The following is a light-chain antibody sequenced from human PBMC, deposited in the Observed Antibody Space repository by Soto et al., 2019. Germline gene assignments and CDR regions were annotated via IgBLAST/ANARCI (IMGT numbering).Light chain of an antibody. CDR3: MQALQTPLT. Sequence: DIVMTQSPFSLPVTPGEPASISCRSSQSLLHTNGYNYLDWYLQKPGQSPQLLIYLGSNRASGVPDRFSCSGSGTDFTLKISRVEAEDVGVYYCMQALQTPLTFGGGTKVEIK. CDR2: LGS. CDR1: QSLLHTNGYNY. J-gene: IGKJ4*01. V-gene: IGKV2-28*01.